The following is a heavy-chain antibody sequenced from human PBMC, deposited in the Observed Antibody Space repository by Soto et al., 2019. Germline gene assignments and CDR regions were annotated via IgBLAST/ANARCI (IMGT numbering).Heavy chain of an antibody. CDR3: ALYIERQQVRGDYLHGMDV. V-gene: IGHV1-2*04. D-gene: IGHD1-1*01. J-gene: IGHJ6*04. CDR2: INANSGGT. Sequence: QDPRRGVEWKRWINANSGGTNYAQKFQGWVTMTRDTSISTAYMELTSLRSEDTAVYYCALYIERQQVRGDYLHGMDVWGKGTTVTVCS.